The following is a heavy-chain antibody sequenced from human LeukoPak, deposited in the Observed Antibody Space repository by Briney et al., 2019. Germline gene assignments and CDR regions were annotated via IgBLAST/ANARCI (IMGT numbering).Heavy chain of an antibody. CDR3: ARVFFPYYYGSGSPLDY. J-gene: IGHJ4*02. Sequence: TSSETLSLTCAVYGGSFSGYYWSWIRQPPGKGLEWIGEINHSGSTNYNPSLKSRVTISVDTSKNQFSLKLSSVTAADTAVYYCARVFFPYYYGSGSPLDYWGQGTLDTVSS. CDR1: GGSFSGYY. V-gene: IGHV4-34*01. D-gene: IGHD3-10*01. CDR2: INHSGST.